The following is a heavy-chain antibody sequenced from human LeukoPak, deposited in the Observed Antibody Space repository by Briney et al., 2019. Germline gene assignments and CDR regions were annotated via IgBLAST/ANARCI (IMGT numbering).Heavy chain of an antibody. CDR1: GGSISSGGYS. J-gene: IGHJ5*02. CDR2: IYHSGST. V-gene: IGHV4-30-2*01. Sequence: PSETLSLTCTVSGGSISSGGYSWSWIRQPPGKGLEWIGYIYHSGSTYYNPSLKSRVTISVDRSKNQFSLKLSSVTAADTAVYYCAREGPVTSWGQGTLVTVSS. D-gene: IGHD4-17*01. CDR3: AREGPVTS.